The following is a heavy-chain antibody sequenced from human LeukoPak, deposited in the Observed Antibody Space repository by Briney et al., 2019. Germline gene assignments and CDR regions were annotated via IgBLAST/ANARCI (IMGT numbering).Heavy chain of an antibody. J-gene: IGHJ4*02. CDR2: SSSNGGST. V-gene: IGHV3-64*01. CDR1: GFTFRTCA. D-gene: IGHD3-16*01. CDR3: ATLGAEY. Sequence: GGSLRLSCAASGFTFRTCALHWARQPPGQGLEYVSASSSNGGSTYYANSVKGRFTSSRENSKNAVYLQMDNLKPEDMAVYYCATLGAEYGGQGNLVTVPS.